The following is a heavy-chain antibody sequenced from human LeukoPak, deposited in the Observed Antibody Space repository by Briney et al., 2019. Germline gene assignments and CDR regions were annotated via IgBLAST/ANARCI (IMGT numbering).Heavy chain of an antibody. J-gene: IGHJ6*03. CDR3: ARKRGQSSGPSYYYFYMDV. V-gene: IGHV4-4*07. D-gene: IGHD2-8*02. CDR1: GGSISSYY. Sequence: SETLSLTCTVSGGSISSYYWSWIRQPAGKGLEWIGRIYTSGSTNYSPSLKSRVTMSVDTSKNQFSLRLSPVTAADTAVYYCARKRGQSSGPSYYYFYMDVWGKGTTVTVSS. CDR2: IYTSGST.